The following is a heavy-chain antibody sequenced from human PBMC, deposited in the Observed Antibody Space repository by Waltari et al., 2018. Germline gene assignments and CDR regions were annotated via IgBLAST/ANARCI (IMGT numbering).Heavy chain of an antibody. D-gene: IGHD6-19*01. CDR3: AKTYNSGWNFFDY. V-gene: IGHV3-23*01. CDR2: VSCTGGST. Sequence: EVQLLESGGGLVQPGGSLRLSCADSGFTFSTYAVSWVRQAPGKGRGGLSLVSCTGGSTYYTDSVKGRFTISRDNSKNTLYLQMHNLRGDDTAVYYCAKTYNSGWNFFDYWGQGTLVTVSS. CDR1: GFTFSTYA. J-gene: IGHJ4*02.